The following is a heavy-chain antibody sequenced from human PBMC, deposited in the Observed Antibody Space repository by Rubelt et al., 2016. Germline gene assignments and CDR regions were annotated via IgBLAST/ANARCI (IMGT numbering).Heavy chain of an antibody. D-gene: IGHD1-26*01. Sequence: EVQLVESGGGLVKPGGSLRLSCAASGFNLNTGAMKWVRQAPGKGLEWVSTLSGAGDTYYADSVKGRFTISRDNSKNTLYLQMNSLRAEDTAVDYCAKSASWAHLAFDYWGQGALVTVSS. J-gene: IGHJ4*02. CDR1: GFNLNTGA. CDR3: AKSASWAHLAFDY. V-gene: IGHV3-23*04. CDR2: LSGAGDT.